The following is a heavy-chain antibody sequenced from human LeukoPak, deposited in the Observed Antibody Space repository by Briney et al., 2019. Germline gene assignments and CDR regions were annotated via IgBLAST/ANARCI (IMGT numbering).Heavy chain of an antibody. Sequence: GGSLRLSCAASGFTFSSYDMHWVRQAPGKGLEWVAVISYDGSNKYYADSMKGRFTISRDNSKNTLYLQMNSLRAEDTAVYYCARSSGVITVAPFDCWGQGTLVTVSS. V-gene: IGHV3-30*03. CDR3: ARSSGVITVAPFDC. CDR2: ISYDGSNK. CDR1: GFTFSSYD. D-gene: IGHD4-23*01. J-gene: IGHJ4*02.